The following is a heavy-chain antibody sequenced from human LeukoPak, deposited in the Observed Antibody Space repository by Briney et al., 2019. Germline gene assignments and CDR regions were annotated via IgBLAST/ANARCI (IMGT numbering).Heavy chain of an antibody. Sequence: GGSLRLSCAASGFTFSSYAMSWVRQAPGKWLEWVSAISGSGGSTYYADSVKGRFTISRDNSKNTLYLQMNSLRAEDTAVYYCAKLRSWCSSTSCSLYYYYGMDVWGQGTTVTVSS. J-gene: IGHJ6*02. D-gene: IGHD2-2*01. CDR2: ISGSGGST. CDR3: AKLRSWCSSTSCSLYYYYGMDV. V-gene: IGHV3-23*01. CDR1: GFTFSSYA.